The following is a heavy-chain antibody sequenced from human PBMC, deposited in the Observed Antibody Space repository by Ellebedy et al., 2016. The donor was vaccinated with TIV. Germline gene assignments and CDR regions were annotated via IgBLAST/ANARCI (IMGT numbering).Heavy chain of an antibody. D-gene: IGHD4-17*01. CDR3: ASIGDRSYYYGMDV. CDR2: TTHSGIT. V-gene: IGHV4-34*01. Sequence: SETLSLXXAVSGGSFSGYYWTWIRQPPGKGLEWIGETTHSGITNFNPSLKRRVTISVYRSRNQFSLRLTSVTAADTAVYYCASIGDRSYYYGMDVWGQGTTVTVSS. J-gene: IGHJ6*02. CDR1: GGSFSGYY.